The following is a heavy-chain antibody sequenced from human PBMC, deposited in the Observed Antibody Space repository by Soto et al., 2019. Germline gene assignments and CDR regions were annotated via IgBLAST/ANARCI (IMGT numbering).Heavy chain of an antibody. CDR1: GFTVSSNY. J-gene: IGHJ3*02. V-gene: IGHV3-66*01. Sequence: GGSLRLSCAASGFTVSSNYMSWARQAPGKGLEWVSVIYSGGSTYYADSVKGRFTISRDNSKNTLYLQMNSLRAEDTAVYYCARVTSQQWHLGDAFDIWGQGTMVTVSS. CDR2: IYSGGST. D-gene: IGHD6-19*01. CDR3: ARVTSQQWHLGDAFDI.